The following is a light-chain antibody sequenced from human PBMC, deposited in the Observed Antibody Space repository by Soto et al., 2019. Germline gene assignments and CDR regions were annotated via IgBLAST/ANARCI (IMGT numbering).Light chain of an antibody. J-gene: IGLJ1*01. CDR3: ATLDDGMSGYV. CDR2: ENG. Sequence: SVLTQPPTASGTTGQRVTISSSGSSSNTGSHFVVKYQQPPGMAHKLIFCENGQPPSGVPDRFAGSKSGTSACLAITGVQPGDEADYYCATLDDGMSGYVYATGTKVTVL. V-gene: IGLV1-47*01. CDR1: SSNTGSHF.